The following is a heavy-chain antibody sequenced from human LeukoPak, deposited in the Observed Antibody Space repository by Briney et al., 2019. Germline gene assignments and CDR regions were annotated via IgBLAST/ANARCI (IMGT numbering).Heavy chain of an antibody. V-gene: IGHV3-48*02. CDR3: ARYCSSSSCSGGFDY. CDR2: IISRSSTI. CDR1: GFTFSSYS. J-gene: IGHJ4*01. Sequence: GGSLRLSCAASGFTFSSYSMNWVRQAPGKGLEWVSYIISRSSTIHYADSVKGRFTISRDNAKNSLYLQMNTLRDEDTAVYYCARYCSSSSCSGGFDYWGHGTLVTVYS. D-gene: IGHD2-2*01.